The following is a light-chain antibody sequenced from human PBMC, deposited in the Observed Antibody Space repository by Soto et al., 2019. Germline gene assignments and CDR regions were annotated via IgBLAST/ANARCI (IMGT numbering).Light chain of an antibody. Sequence: QSALTQPASVSGSPGQSITISCTGTSSDVGSYNLVSWYQQHPGKAPKLMIYGASKRPSGVSTRFSGSKSGNTASLTISGLQAEDEADYYCCSYVGSSSYVFGTGTKVTVL. V-gene: IGLV2-23*01. J-gene: IGLJ1*01. CDR2: GAS. CDR1: SSDVGSYNL. CDR3: CSYVGSSSYV.